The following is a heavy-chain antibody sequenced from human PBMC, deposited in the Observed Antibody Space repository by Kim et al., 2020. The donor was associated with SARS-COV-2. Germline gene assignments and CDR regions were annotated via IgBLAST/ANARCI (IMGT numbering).Heavy chain of an antibody. J-gene: IGHJ6*03. Sequence: NPSLQRRVTISIDTSKNQMSVNLRSVTAADTAVYYCARASMAAAYYYYYMDVWGKGTTVTVSS. CDR3: ARASMAAAYYYYYMDV. V-gene: IGHV4-59*01. D-gene: IGHD6-13*01.